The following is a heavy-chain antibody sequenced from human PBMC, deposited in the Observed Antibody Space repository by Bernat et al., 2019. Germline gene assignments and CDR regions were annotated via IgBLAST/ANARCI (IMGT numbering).Heavy chain of an antibody. Sequence: EVQLVESGGGLVQPGRSLRLSCTASGFTFGDYAMSWFRQAPGKGLEWVGFIRSKAYGGTTEYAASVKGRFTISRDDSQSIAYLQMNSLKTEDTAVYYCTRDPIAVAGTVTHWGQGTLVTVSS. CDR2: IRSKAYGGTT. CDR1: GFTFGDYA. D-gene: IGHD6-19*01. V-gene: IGHV3-49*03. J-gene: IGHJ4*02. CDR3: TRDPIAVAGTVTH.